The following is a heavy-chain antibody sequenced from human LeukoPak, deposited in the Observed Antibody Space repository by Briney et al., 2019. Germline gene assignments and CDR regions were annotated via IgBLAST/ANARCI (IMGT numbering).Heavy chain of an antibody. V-gene: IGHV3-7*01. Sequence: GRSLRPSCAVSGFTLSTYWMGWVRQAPGKGLEWVAKIKTDGSEKDHVDSVKGRFTITRDNAKNSLYLQLNSLRAEDTAVYYCARSRFYFDYWGQGTLVTVSS. CDR2: IKTDGSEK. CDR1: GFTLSTYW. J-gene: IGHJ4*02. CDR3: ARSRFYFDY.